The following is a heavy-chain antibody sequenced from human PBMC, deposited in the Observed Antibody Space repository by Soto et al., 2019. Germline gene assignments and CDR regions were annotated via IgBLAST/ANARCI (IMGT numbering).Heavy chain of an antibody. V-gene: IGHV4-34*01. J-gene: IGHJ6*02. Sequence: SETLSLTCAVYGGSFSGYYWSWIRQPPGKGLEWIGEINHSGSTNYNPSLKSRVTISVDTSKNQFSLKLSSVTAADTAVYYCARGTDRYGTDVWGQGTTVTVSS. CDR3: ARGTDRYGTDV. CDR1: GGSFSGYY. CDR2: INHSGST.